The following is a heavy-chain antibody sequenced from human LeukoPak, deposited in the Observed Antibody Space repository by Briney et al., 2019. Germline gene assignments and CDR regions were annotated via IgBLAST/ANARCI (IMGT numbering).Heavy chain of an antibody. J-gene: IGHJ3*02. CDR3: ARDGRVPGI. CDR1: GFTFSSYW. V-gene: IGHV3-7*03. CDR2: IKTDGSLI. Sequence: GGSLRLSCVASGFTFSSYWMTWVRQAPGKGLEWVANIKTDGSLIYYVDSVKGRFTISRDNAKNSLYLQMNSLRAEDTAVYYCARDGRVPGIWGQGTMVTVSS. D-gene: IGHD2-2*01.